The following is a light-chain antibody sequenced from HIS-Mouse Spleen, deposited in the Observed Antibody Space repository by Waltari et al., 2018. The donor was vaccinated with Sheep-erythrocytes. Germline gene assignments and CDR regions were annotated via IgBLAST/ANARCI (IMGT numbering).Light chain of an antibody. J-gene: IGLJ1*01. CDR1: SSDVGGYNY. Sequence: QSALTQPRSVSGSPGQSVTISCTGTSSDVGGYNYVSWYQQHPGKAPKLMIYDVSKRPSGVPDRFSGSKSGNTASLTISELQAEDEADYYCCSYAGSYNHVFATGTKVTVL. CDR3: CSYAGSYNHV. CDR2: DVS. V-gene: IGLV2-11*01.